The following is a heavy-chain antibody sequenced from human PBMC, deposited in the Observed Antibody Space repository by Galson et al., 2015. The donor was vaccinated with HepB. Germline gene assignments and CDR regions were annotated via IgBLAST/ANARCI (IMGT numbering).Heavy chain of an antibody. CDR2: ISGDGTRK. Sequence: SLRLSCAGSGFTFSRHALHWVRQAPGKGLEWVAVISGDGTRKYYADSVKGRFTISRDTSQYILYLNSLRPEGTAVYYCARDVGCSGCSVGYIDYWGQGTLVTVSS. CDR1: GFTFSRHA. J-gene: IGHJ4*02. CDR3: ARDVGCSGCSVGYIDY. V-gene: IGHV3-30-3*01. D-gene: IGHD6-19*01.